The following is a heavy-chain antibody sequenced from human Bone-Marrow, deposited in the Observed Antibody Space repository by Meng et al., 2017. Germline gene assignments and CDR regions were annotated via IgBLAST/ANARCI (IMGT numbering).Heavy chain of an antibody. CDR2: INPSGGST. Sequence: ASVKVSCKASGYTFTSYYMHWVRQAPGQGLEWMGIINPSGGSTSYAQKFQGRVTMTRDTSTSTVYMELSSLRSEDTAVYYCARSIETYYNYVWGSYRSSGYDYWGQGTLVTVSS. CDR3: ARSIETYYNYVWGSYRSSGYDY. J-gene: IGHJ4*02. D-gene: IGHD3-16*02. V-gene: IGHV1-46*01. CDR1: GYTFTSYY.